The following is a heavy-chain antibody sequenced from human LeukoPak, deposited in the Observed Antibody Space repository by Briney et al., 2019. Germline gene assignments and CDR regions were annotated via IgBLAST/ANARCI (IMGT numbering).Heavy chain of an antibody. V-gene: IGHV1-18*01. Sequence: ASVKVSCKASGYTFTSYGISWVRQSPGQGLEWMGWISAYNGNTNYAQKLQGRVTMTRNTSISTAYMELSSLRAEDTAVYYCAISVAGYSSGWYEMYYFDYWGQGTLVTVSS. CDR3: AISVAGYSSGWYEMYYFDY. CDR1: GYTFTSYG. CDR2: ISAYNGNT. J-gene: IGHJ4*02. D-gene: IGHD6-19*01.